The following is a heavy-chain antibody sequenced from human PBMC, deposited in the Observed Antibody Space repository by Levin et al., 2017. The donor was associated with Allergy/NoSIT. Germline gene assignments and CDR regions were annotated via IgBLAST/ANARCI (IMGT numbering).Heavy chain of an antibody. CDR1: GFTFSSYA. V-gene: IGHV3-30-3*01. CDR2: ISYDGSNK. Sequence: GESLKISCAASGFTFSSYAMHWVRQAPGKGLEWVAVISYDGSNKYYADSVKGRFTISRDNSKNTLYRQMNSLRAEDTAVYYCARDASQLRAFGDYWGQGTLVTVSS. J-gene: IGHJ4*02. D-gene: IGHD3-10*01. CDR3: ARDASQLRAFGDY.